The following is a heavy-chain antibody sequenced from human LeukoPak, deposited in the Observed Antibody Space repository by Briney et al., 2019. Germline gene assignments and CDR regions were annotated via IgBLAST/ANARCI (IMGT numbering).Heavy chain of an antibody. V-gene: IGHV4-59*01. CDR1: GGSIISYY. CDR2: IYYSGST. J-gene: IGHJ4*02. D-gene: IGHD3-22*01. Sequence: SETLSLTCTVSGGSIISYYWSWIRQPPGKGLEWIGYIYYSGSTNYNPSLKSRVTISVDTSKNQFSLKLSSVTAADTAVYYCARVDDSSGDYWGQGTLVTVSS. CDR3: ARVDDSSGDY.